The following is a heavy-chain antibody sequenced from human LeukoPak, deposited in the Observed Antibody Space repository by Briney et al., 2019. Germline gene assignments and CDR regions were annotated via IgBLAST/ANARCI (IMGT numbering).Heavy chain of an antibody. V-gene: IGHV1-18*01. CDR3: ARDIVVVPAAKDLDAFDI. D-gene: IGHD2-2*01. Sequence: ASVKVSCKASGYTFTSYGISWVRQAPGQGLEWMGWISAYNGNTNYAQKLQGRVTMTTDTSTSTACMELRSLRSDDTAVYYCARDIVVVPAAKDLDAFDIWGQGTMVTVSS. CDR2: ISAYNGNT. CDR1: GYTFTSYG. J-gene: IGHJ3*02.